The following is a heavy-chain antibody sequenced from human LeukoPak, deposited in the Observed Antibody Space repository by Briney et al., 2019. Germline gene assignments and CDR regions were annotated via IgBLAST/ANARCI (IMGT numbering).Heavy chain of an antibody. CDR3: ARGKPRIAAAGTGEQDY. J-gene: IGHJ4*02. CDR1: GGSFSGYY. D-gene: IGHD6-13*01. V-gene: IGHV4-34*01. CDR2: INHSGST. Sequence: SETLSLTCAVYGGSFSGYYWSWIRQPPGKGLEWIGEINHSGSTNYNPSLKSRVTISVDTSKNQFSLKLSSVTAADTAVYYCARGKPRIAAAGTGEQDYWGQGTLVTVSS.